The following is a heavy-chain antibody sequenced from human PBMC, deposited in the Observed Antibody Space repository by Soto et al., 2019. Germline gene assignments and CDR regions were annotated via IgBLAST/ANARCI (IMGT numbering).Heavy chain of an antibody. CDR3: ACPTREGYYYYGVEV. CDR2: IYYSGST. CDR1: GGSISISSYY. D-gene: IGHD1-26*01. Sequence: SETLSLTCTVSGGSISISSYYWGWIRQPPGKGLEWIGRIYYSGSTYYNPSLKSRVTISVDTSKNQFSLKLVSVTDAATAVYYCACPTREGYYYYGVEVWGQGTTVTV. V-gene: IGHV4-39*01. J-gene: IGHJ6*02.